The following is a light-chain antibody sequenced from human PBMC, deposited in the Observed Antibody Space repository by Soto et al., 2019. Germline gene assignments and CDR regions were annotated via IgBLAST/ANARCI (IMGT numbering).Light chain of an antibody. CDR3: AAWDDSLNAL. J-gene: IGLJ1*01. V-gene: IGLV1-44*01. CDR2: TDN. CDR1: SSSIGSNA. Sequence: QSVLTQPPSASGTPGQRVTISCSGSSSSIGSNAVSWYQQLPGTAPKVLMYTDNQRPSGVPDRFSGSKSGTSASLAISGLQSEDEAEYYCAAWDDSLNALFGTGTKLTVL.